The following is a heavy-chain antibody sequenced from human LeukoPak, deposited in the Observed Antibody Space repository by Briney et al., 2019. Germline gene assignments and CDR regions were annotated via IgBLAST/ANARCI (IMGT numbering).Heavy chain of an antibody. CDR2: TYYSGST. CDR3: ARTLRWSSDFDY. D-gene: IGHD4-23*01. V-gene: IGHV4-34*09. CDR1: GGSFSGYY. J-gene: IGHJ4*02. Sequence: KPSETLSLTCAVYGGSFSGYYWSWIRQPPGKGLEWIGYTYYSGSTYYNPSLKSRVTISVDTSKNQFSLKLSSVTAADTAVYYCARTLRWSSDFDYWGQGTLVTVSS.